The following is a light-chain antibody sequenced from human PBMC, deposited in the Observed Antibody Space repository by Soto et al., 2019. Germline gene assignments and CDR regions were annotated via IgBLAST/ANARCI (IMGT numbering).Light chain of an antibody. CDR1: ESVRTS. CDR3: QQYAEWPRT. V-gene: IGKV3-15*01. Sequence: EVVLTQSPATLSVSPGERATLSCRASESVRTSLAWYQQKPGRSPSLLIFGASTRATGLPARFSGSGSGEEFTLTISSLQSEDFAVYYCQQYAEWPRTFGQGTKLEFK. J-gene: IGKJ1*01. CDR2: GAS.